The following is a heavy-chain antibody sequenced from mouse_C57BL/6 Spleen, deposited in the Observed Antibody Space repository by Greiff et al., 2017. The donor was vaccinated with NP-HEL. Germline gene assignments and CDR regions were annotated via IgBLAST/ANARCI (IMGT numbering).Heavy chain of an antibody. CDR3: ARGRGWSSFAY. V-gene: IGHV1-26*01. D-gene: IGHD2-3*01. Sequence: EVQLQQSGPELVKPGASVKISCKASGYTFTDYYMNWVKQSHGKSLEWIGDINPNNGGTSYNQKFKGKATLTVDKSSSTAYMELRSLTSEDSAVYYCARGRGWSSFAYWGQGTLVTVSA. CDR1: GYTFTDYY. CDR2: INPNNGGT. J-gene: IGHJ3*01.